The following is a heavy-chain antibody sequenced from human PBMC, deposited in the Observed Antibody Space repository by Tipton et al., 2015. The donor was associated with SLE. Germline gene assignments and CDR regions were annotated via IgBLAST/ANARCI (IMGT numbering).Heavy chain of an antibody. CDR1: GGSVSSGSYY. Sequence: TLSLTCTVSGGSVSSGSYYWSWIRQPPGKGLEWIGYIYYSGSTNYNPSLKSRVTISVDTSKNQFSLKLSSVTTADTAVYYCARGDRYNWNYDYWGQGTPVTVSS. J-gene: IGHJ4*02. CDR3: ARGDRYNWNYDY. D-gene: IGHD1-7*01. CDR2: IYYSGST. V-gene: IGHV4-61*01.